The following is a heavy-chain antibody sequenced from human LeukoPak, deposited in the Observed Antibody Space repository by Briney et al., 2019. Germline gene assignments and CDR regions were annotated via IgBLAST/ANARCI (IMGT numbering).Heavy chain of an antibody. Sequence: PGGSLRLSCAASGFTFDDYGMSWVRQAPGKGLEWVSGINWNGGSTGYADSVKGRFTISRDNAKNSLYLQMNSLRAKDTALYHCARSPSSSWYYFDYWGQGTLVTVSS. V-gene: IGHV3-20*01. J-gene: IGHJ4*02. CDR1: GFTFDDYG. CDR2: INWNGGST. CDR3: ARSPSSSWYYFDY. D-gene: IGHD6-13*01.